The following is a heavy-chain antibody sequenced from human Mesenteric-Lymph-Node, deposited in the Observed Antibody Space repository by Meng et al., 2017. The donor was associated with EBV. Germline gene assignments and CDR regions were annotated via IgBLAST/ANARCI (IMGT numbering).Heavy chain of an antibody. CDR1: GGSIAGGSY. D-gene: IGHD1-26*01. V-gene: IGHV4-30-4*01. CDR2: IHYSGDT. J-gene: IGHJ4*02. CDR3: ARRSGSYYGYFDY. Sequence: QVQLQQWGAGLLKPSETLSLTCAVSGGSIAGGSYWSWVRQPPGKGLEWIAFIHYSGDTYYNPSLKSRLTISVDTSKDQFSLRLRSVTAADTAVYYCARRSGSYYGYFDYWGQGTLVTVSS.